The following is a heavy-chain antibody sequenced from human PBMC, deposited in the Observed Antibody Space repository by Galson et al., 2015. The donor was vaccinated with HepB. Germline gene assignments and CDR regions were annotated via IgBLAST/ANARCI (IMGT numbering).Heavy chain of an antibody. CDR2: IIPIFGTA. V-gene: IGHV1-69*05. CDR3: ARGYYDYIWGSYDPYYYYYYMDV. CDR1: GGTFSSYA. Sequence: SVKVSCKASGGTFSSYAISWVRQAPGQGLEWMGGIIPIFGTANYAQKFQGRVTMTRDTSTSTVYMELSSLRSEDTAVYYCARGYYDYIWGSYDPYYYYYYMDVWGKGTTVTVSS. D-gene: IGHD3-16*01. J-gene: IGHJ6*03.